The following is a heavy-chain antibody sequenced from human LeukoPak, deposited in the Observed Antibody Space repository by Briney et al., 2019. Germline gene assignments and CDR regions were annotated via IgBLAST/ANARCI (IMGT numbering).Heavy chain of an antibody. CDR2: IRYDGSNK. V-gene: IGHV3-30*02. Sequence: PGGSLRLSCAASGFTFSSYGMHWVRQAPGKGLEWVAFIRYDGSNKYYADSVKGRFTTSRDNSKNTLYLQMNSLRAEDTAVYYCAKGGLRYFDWLFSPRLGYWSQGTLVTVSS. CDR3: AKGGLRYFDWLFSPRLGY. J-gene: IGHJ4*02. D-gene: IGHD3-9*01. CDR1: GFTFSSYG.